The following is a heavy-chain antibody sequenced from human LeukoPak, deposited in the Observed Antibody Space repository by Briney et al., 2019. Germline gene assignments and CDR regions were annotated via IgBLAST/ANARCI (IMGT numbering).Heavy chain of an antibody. Sequence: GGSLSLSCAASGFAFSTYAVTWVRQAPEKGLQWVSTISTSGRATYYADSVEGRFTISRDNSKNTLYLQMNSLRADDTAVYYCAKARGSSVYEQFDYWGQGTQVTVSP. CDR3: AKARGSSVYEQFDY. CDR2: ISTSGRAT. D-gene: IGHD5/OR15-5a*01. J-gene: IGHJ4*02. V-gene: IGHV3-23*01. CDR1: GFAFSTYA.